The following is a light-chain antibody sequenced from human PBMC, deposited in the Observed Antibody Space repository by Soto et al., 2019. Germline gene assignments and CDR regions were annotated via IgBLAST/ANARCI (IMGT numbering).Light chain of an antibody. J-gene: IGKJ2*01. CDR2: DAS. CDR1: EDIANH. V-gene: IGKV1-33*01. Sequence: DTQMTQSPHSLSASVGDRVTIACQANEDIANHLNWYRQRPGKAPDLLIYDASNLEPGVPSRFSGAGSGTDFTFTISGLLPEDFATYYCQQFHSLPYTFGQRTKLEI. CDR3: QQFHSLPYT.